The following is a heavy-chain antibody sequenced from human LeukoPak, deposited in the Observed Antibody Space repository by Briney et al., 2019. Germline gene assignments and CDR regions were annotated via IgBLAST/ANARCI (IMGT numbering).Heavy chain of an antibody. CDR1: GFTFSSYA. Sequence: SGGSLRLSCAASGFTFSSYAMSWVRQAPGKGLEWVSAISGSGGSTYYADSVKGRFTISRDNSKNTLYLQMNSLRAEDTAVYYCAKVRNTAMDYYYYYGMDVLGQGTTVTVSS. CDR3: AKVRNTAMDYYYYYGMDV. J-gene: IGHJ6*02. CDR2: ISGSGGST. V-gene: IGHV3-23*01. D-gene: IGHD5-18*01.